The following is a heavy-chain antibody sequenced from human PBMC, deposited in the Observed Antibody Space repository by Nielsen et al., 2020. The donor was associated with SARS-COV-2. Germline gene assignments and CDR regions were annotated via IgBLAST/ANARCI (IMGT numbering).Heavy chain of an antibody. CDR3: ARGDGITGTTVDY. Sequence: GGSLRLSCAASGFTFSSYGMHWVRQAPGKGLEWVAVIWYDGSNKYYADSVKGRFTISRDNSKNTLYLQMNSLRAEDTAVYYCARGDGITGTTVDYWGQGTLVTVSS. CDR2: IWYDGSNK. D-gene: IGHD1-7*01. CDR1: GFTFSSYG. V-gene: IGHV3-33*01. J-gene: IGHJ4*02.